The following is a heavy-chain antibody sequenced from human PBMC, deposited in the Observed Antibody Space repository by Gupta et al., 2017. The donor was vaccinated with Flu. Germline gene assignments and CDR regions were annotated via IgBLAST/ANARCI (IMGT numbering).Heavy chain of an antibody. Sequence: QITLKESGPMLVAPTQTLILTCTFSGFSLRTSGVGVGWIRQPPGKALECLGIIYWDDDNRYSPSRKSRLAGTKDTSKNQGVLILSNVETGETGTYYCAHILVGYNWEEAAFDIGGPGTVVTVYS. D-gene: IGHD5-12*01. J-gene: IGHJ3*02. CDR2: IYWDDDN. V-gene: IGHV2-5*02. CDR1: GFSLRTSGVG. CDR3: AHILVGYNWEEAAFDI.